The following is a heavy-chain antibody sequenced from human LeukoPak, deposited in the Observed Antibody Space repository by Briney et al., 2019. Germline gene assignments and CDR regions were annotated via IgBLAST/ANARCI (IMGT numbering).Heavy chain of an antibody. CDR1: GFTFTSHG. Sequence: GGSLRLSCAASGFTFTSHGMHWVRQAPGKGLEWVAFIRSDGTNKYYADSVKGRFTISRDISRSTLYLQMNSLRAEDAAVYYCAKAPVTSCRGAFCYPFDYWGQGTLVTVSS. D-gene: IGHD2-15*01. V-gene: IGHV3-30*02. CDR3: AKAPVTSCRGAFCYPFDY. J-gene: IGHJ4*02. CDR2: IRSDGTNK.